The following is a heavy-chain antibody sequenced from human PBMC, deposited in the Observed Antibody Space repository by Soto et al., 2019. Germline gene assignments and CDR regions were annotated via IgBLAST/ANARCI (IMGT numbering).Heavy chain of an antibody. CDR3: ARGLYDFWSGYYFDY. CDR2: INPNSGGT. V-gene: IGHV1-2*04. J-gene: IGHJ4*02. Sequence: ASVKVSCKASGYTFTGYYMHWVRQAPGQGLEWMGWINPNSGGTNYAQKFQGWVTMTRDTSISTAYMELSRLRSDDTAVYYCARGLYDFWSGYYFDYWGQGTLVTVSS. CDR1: GYTFTGYY. D-gene: IGHD3-3*01.